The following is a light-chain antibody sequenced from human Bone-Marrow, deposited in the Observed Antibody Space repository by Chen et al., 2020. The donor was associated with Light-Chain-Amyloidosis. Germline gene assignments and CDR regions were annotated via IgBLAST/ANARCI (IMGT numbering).Light chain of an antibody. CDR1: QSDVSRY. J-gene: IGKJ1*01. Sequence: IVLTQSPGTLPLSPGDRATLSCRASQSDVSRYLAWYQQRPGQAPRLLIYSTSSRATGVPDRFSGSGSGTDFTLTITRLEPEDFAVYYCQQYDNSPMWTFGQGTKVEIK. CDR3: QQYDNSPMWT. V-gene: IGKV3-20*01. CDR2: STS.